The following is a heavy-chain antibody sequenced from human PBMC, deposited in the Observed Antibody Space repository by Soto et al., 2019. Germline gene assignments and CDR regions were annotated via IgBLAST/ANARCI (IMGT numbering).Heavy chain of an antibody. Sequence: ASVKVSCKASGYTFTSYYMHWVRQAPGQGLEWMGIINPSGGSTSYAQKFQGRVTMTRDTSTSTVYMELSSLRSEDTAVYYCARTYYYDSSGYLNRVFDYWGQGTLVTVSS. V-gene: IGHV1-46*01. D-gene: IGHD3-22*01. CDR2: INPSGGST. CDR3: ARTYYYDSSGYLNRVFDY. CDR1: GYTFTSYY. J-gene: IGHJ4*02.